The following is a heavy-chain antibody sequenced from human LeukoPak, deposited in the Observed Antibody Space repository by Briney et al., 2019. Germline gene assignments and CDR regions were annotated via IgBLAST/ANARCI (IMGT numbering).Heavy chain of an antibody. D-gene: IGHD5-24*01. CDR3: ASFRRDGYNSVT. CDR1: GYTFTSYD. J-gene: IGHJ5*02. CDR2: MSPKSGDT. V-gene: IGHV1-8*01. Sequence: ASVKVSCKASGYTFTSYDINWVRQATGQGLEWMGWMSPKSGDTGYAQKVQGRVTMTRNTSISTAYMELSSLRSEDTAVYYCASFRRDGYNSVTWGQGTLVTASS.